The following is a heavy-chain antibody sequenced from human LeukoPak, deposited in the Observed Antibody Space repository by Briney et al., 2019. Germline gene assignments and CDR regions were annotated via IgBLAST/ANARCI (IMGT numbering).Heavy chain of an antibody. CDR2: TKNRGNSYTT. J-gene: IGHJ4*02. Sequence: PGGSLRLSCAGSGFTSSDHDMDWVRQAPGKGLEWVGRTKNRGNSYTTTYAASVKGRFTISRDDSKNIAYLQMNSLKTEDTGVYYCTRVSYWFDNWGQGTLVTVAS. CDR1: GFTSSDHD. CDR3: TRVSYWFDN. D-gene: IGHD3-10*01. V-gene: IGHV3-72*01.